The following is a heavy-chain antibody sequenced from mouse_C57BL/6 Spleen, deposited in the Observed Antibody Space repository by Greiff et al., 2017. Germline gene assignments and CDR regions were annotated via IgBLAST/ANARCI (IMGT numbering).Heavy chain of an antibody. J-gene: IGHJ3*01. CDR2: IDPETGGT. V-gene: IGHV1-15*01. CDR1: GYPFTDYE. CDR3: TRWGFRFAY. Sequence: VQLQESGAELVRPGASVTLSCKASGYPFTDYEMHWVKQTPVHGLEWIGAIDPETGGTAYKQKFKGKAILTADKSSSTAYMELRSLTSEDSAVYYCTRWGFRFAYWGQGTLVTVSA.